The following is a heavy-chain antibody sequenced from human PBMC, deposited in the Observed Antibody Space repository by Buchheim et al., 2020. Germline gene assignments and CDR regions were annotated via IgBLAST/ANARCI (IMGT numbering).Heavy chain of an antibody. D-gene: IGHD2-21*01. Sequence: EVQLVESGGGLVQPGGSLRLSCVASGFTFSSYAMSWVRQAPGKGLEWVSVISGGGGSTSYADSVRGRFTLSRDNSKKTLSLQMNSLRADDTAVYYCAKGPRLIQYNWFDPWGQGTL. J-gene: IGHJ5*02. CDR3: AKGPRLIQYNWFDP. CDR1: GFTFSSYA. CDR2: ISGGGGST. V-gene: IGHV3-23*04.